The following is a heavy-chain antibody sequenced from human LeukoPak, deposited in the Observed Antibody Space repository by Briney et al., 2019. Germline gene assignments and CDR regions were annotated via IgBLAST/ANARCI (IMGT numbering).Heavy chain of an antibody. D-gene: IGHD6-13*01. Sequence: SETLSLTCTVSGGSISSSSYYWGWIRQPPGKGLEWIGSIYYSGSTYYNPSLKSRVTISMTTSENHFSLKLSSVTAADTALYYCARSWGIAAAGVFDYWGQGTLLSVSS. CDR2: IYYSGST. CDR3: ARSWGIAAAGVFDY. V-gene: IGHV4-39*07. J-gene: IGHJ4*02. CDR1: GGSISSSSYY.